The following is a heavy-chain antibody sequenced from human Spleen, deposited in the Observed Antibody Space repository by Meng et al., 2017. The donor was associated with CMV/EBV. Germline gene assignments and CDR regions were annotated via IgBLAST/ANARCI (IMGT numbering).Heavy chain of an antibody. D-gene: IGHD5-24*01. V-gene: IGHV3-23*03. CDR2: IYSDGNAT. CDR1: GFTFRNYA. J-gene: IGHJ4*02. Sequence: GESLKISCAASGFTFRNYAMSWVRQAPGKGLERVSVIYSDGNATFYADSVKGRFTTFRDIAKNTWYLQMNSLRDGDTAIYYCVKDDNGYTGEGGFWGQGTLVTVSS. CDR3: VKDDNGYTGEGGF.